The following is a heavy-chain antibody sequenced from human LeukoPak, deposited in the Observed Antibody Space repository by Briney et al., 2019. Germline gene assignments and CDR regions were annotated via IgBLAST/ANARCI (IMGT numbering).Heavy chain of an antibody. CDR2: ISGDGVST. V-gene: IGHV3-43*02. Sequence: GGSLRLSCAASGFTFSSYWMHWVRQAPGKGLEWVSLISGDGVSTFYADSVKGRFSVSRDNSKNSLYLEMNSLRTEDAAMYYCAKESGKFDYWGQGTLVAVSS. J-gene: IGHJ4*02. CDR1: GFTFSSYW. CDR3: AKESGKFDY.